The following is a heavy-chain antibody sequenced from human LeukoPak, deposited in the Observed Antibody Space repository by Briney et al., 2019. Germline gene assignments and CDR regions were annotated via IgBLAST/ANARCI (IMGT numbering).Heavy chain of an antibody. Sequence: GGSLRLSCAASGFTFSSYWMHWVRQAPGKGLVWVSRINSDGSSTSYADSVKGRFTISRDNAKNTLYLQMNSLRAGDTAVYYCARTSPGGYAYYYDSSGYYFDYWGQGTLVTVSS. CDR3: ARTSPGGYAYYYDSSGYYFDY. J-gene: IGHJ4*02. CDR2: INSDGSST. V-gene: IGHV3-74*01. CDR1: GFTFSSYW. D-gene: IGHD3-22*01.